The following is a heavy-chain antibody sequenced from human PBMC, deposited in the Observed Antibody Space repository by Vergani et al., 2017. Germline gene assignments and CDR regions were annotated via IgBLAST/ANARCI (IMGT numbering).Heavy chain of an antibody. CDR3: ARDPSNYKGYYYYYYYMDV. Sequence: EVQLVESGGGLVKPGGSLRLSCAASGFTFSSSSMNWVRQAPGKGLEWVSSISSSSSYIYYADSVKGRFTISRDNAKNSLYLQMNSLRAEDTAVYYCARDPSNYKGYYYYYYYMDVWGKGTTVTVSS. CDR1: GFTFSSSS. V-gene: IGHV3-21*01. J-gene: IGHJ6*03. CDR2: ISSSSSYI. D-gene: IGHD4-11*01.